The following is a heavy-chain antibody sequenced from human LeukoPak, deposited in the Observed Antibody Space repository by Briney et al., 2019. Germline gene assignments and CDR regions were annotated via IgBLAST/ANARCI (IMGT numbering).Heavy chain of an antibody. V-gene: IGHV5-51*01. J-gene: IGHJ4*02. D-gene: IGHD6-13*01. CDR3: ARQTRGGIAAAGSDY. CDR2: IFPGDSDT. CDR1: GYIFGQYW. Sequence: GESLKISCKGSGYIFGQYWIGWVRQMPGKGLEWMGIIFPGDSDTRYSSSFQGQVTISADKSINTAYLQWSSLKASDTAMYYCARQTRGGIAAAGSDYWGQGTLVTVSS.